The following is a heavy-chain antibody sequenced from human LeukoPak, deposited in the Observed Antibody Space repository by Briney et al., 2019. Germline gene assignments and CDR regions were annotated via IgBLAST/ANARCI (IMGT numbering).Heavy chain of an antibody. CDR1: GYRFSSYW. Sequence: GASLKISCKGSGYRFSSYWIGWVRQMPGKGLEWMGIIYPGDSETRYGPSFQGQVTISADKSISTASLQWSSLKSSDTAMYYCVRALGYCSSGSCYYYDYWGQGTLVTVSS. V-gene: IGHV5-51*01. J-gene: IGHJ4*02. CDR3: VRALGYCSSGSCYYYDY. CDR2: IYPGDSET. D-gene: IGHD2-15*01.